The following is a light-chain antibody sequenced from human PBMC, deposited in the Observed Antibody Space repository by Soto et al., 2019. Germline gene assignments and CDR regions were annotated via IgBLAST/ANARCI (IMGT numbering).Light chain of an antibody. CDR1: SSNIGSNT. CDR3: AAWDDSLNGWV. J-gene: IGLJ3*02. Sequence: QSVLTQLPSASGTPGQRVTISCSGSSSNIGSNTINWYQQLPGTAPKLLIYSNNQRPSGVPDRFSGSKSGTSSSLAISGLQSEDEAKYYCAAWDDSLNGWVFGGGTKVTVL. CDR2: SNN. V-gene: IGLV1-44*01.